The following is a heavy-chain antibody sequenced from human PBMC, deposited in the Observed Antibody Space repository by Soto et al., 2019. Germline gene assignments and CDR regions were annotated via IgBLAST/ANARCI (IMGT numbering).Heavy chain of an antibody. CDR2: ISSSSSTI. D-gene: IGHD2-15*01. Sequence: EVQLVESGGGLVQPGGSLRLSCAASGLTFSSYSMNWVRQAPGKGLEWVSYISSSSSTIYYADSVKGRFTISRDNAKNSLYLQMNSLRAEDTAVYYCARDRYCSGGSCSDSWGQGTLVTVSS. J-gene: IGHJ4*02. CDR1: GLTFSSYS. CDR3: ARDRYCSGGSCSDS. V-gene: IGHV3-48*01.